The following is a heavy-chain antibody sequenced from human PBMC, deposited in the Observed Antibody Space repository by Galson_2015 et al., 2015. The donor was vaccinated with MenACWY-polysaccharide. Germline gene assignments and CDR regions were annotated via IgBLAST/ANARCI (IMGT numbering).Heavy chain of an antibody. V-gene: IGHV4-30-4*01. CDR2: VSYSGGS. D-gene: IGHD3-16*01. Sequence: LSLTCAVSGDSINSGDYFWNWFRQPPGKGLEWIGYVSYSGGSNDNPSLRSRLAMSLDTSNHHFSLNLRSVTAADTAVYYCARAPKPCRRFGWVDFWGQGILVTVSS. CDR3: ARAPKPCRRFGWVDF. J-gene: IGHJ4*02. CDR1: GDSINSGDYF.